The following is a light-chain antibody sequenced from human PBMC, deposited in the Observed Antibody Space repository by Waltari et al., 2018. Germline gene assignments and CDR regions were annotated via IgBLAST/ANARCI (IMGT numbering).Light chain of an antibody. V-gene: IGLV3-19*01. CDR2: GKE. J-gene: IGLJ3*02. CDR3: HSRKGSDNQVV. Sequence: SSELTQGPDVSVALGQTVKITCQGDSLRTSYARWSQVKPGQAPVLVLFGKEKRPSGIPDRISGYSSGTTSSLTITGAQAEDEADYYCHSRKGSDNQVVFGGGTKLTVL. CDR1: SLRTSY.